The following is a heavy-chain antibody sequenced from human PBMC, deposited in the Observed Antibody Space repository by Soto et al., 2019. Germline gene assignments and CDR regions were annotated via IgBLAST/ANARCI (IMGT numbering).Heavy chain of an antibody. CDR2: ISCDGSNK. V-gene: IGHV3-30-3*01. CDR3: ARDLSRSDYDFWSGVGYGMDV. CDR1: GFTFSSYA. Sequence: PGGSLRLSCAASGFTFSSYAMHWVRQAPGKGLEWVAVISCDGSNKYYADSVKGRFTISRDNSKNTLYLQMNSLRAEDTAVYYCARDLSRSDYDFWSGVGYGMDVWGQGTTVTVSS. D-gene: IGHD3-3*01. J-gene: IGHJ6*02.